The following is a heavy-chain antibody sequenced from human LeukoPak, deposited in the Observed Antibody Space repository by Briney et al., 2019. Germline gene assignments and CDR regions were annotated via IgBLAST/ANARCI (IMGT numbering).Heavy chain of an antibody. CDR3: ARGSGGYYYYGMDV. Sequence: SETLSLTCTVSGGSISSYYWSWIRQPPGKGLEWIGYIYYSGSTNYNPSLKSRVTISVDTSKNQFSLKLSSVTAADTAVHYCARGSGGYYYYGMDVWGQGTTVTVSS. CDR1: GGSISSYY. J-gene: IGHJ6*02. CDR2: IYYSGST. V-gene: IGHV4-59*01.